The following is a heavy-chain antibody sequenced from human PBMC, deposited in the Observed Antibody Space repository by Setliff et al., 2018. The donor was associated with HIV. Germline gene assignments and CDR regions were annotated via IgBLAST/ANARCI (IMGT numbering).Heavy chain of an antibody. Sequence: PSETLSPPCAVAGYSITIGYYWGWIRQPPGKGLEWIGSIYHSGSTNYNPSLKCPVTIPVDPSKNQFSLKLSPVPAADTAVYYCAREYMVRGVMITLNWFDPWGQGTLVTVSS. CDR1: GYSITIGYY. D-gene: IGHD3-10*01. CDR2: IYHSGST. V-gene: IGHV4-38-2*02. CDR3: AREYMVRGVMITLNWFDP. J-gene: IGHJ5*02.